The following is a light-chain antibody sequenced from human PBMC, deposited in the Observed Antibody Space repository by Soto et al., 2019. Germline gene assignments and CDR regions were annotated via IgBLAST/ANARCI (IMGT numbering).Light chain of an antibody. V-gene: IGLV2-14*01. J-gene: IGLJ3*02. CDR2: EVS. Sequence: QSALTQPASVSGSPGQSITISCTGTSSDVGGYKYVSWYQQHPGKAPKLMIYEVSHRPSGVSNRFSGSKSGNTASLTISGLQAEDEGDYYCMSYVDSTSTHWVLGGGTQLAVL. CDR3: MSYVDSTSTHWV. CDR1: SSDVGGYKY.